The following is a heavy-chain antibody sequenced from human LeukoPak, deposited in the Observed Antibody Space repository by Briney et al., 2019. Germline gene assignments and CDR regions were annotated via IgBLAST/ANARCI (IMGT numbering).Heavy chain of an antibody. CDR1: GFTFSSYW. CDR2: INSDGSST. Sequence: GGSLRLSCAASGFTFSSYWMHWVRQAPGKGLVWVSRINSDGSSTSYADSVKGRFTISRDNAKNTLYLQMNSLRAEDTAVYYCARGPPEWYSGYDMPHDYWGQGTLVTVSS. V-gene: IGHV3-74*01. D-gene: IGHD5-12*01. CDR3: ARGPPEWYSGYDMPHDY. J-gene: IGHJ4*02.